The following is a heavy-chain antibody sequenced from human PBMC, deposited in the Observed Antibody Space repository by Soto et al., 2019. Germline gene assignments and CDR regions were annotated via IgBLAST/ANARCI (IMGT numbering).Heavy chain of an antibody. Sequence: SGPTLVNPTQTLTLTCTFSGFSLRTADVGVGWIRQPPGKAMDWLAVIYWDDDKRYSPSLKSRLTITKDTSKNQVLLTMTNMDPVDTATYFCARSKDSISSFDYWGQGALVTVSS. J-gene: IGHJ4*02. CDR1: GFSLRTADVG. CDR3: ARSKDSISSFDY. CDR2: IYWDDDK. V-gene: IGHV2-5*02. D-gene: IGHD6-6*01.